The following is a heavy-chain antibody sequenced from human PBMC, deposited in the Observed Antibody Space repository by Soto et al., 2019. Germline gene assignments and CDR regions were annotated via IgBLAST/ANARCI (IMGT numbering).Heavy chain of an antibody. CDR1: GGGNSSDT. CDR2: IFPILGTS. D-gene: IGHD3-10*02. Sequence: SQLKRSCKTVGGGNSSDTSGCGRQTPGQGLEWMGRIFPILGTSNNAQKFQGIVTITADKSTSTAYMELSSPGSEDTVFYCCAREWIGDVRNWFDPWGQGTLVTVSS. CDR3: AREWIGDVRNWFDP. V-gene: IGHV1-69*08. J-gene: IGHJ5*02.